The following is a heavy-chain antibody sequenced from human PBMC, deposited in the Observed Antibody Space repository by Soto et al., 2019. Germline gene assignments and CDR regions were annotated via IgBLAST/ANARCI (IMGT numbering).Heavy chain of an antibody. CDR2: INHSGST. CDR3: ARVEIAARPNYYYMDV. Sequence: QVQLQQWGAGLLKPSETLSLTCAVYGGSFSGYYWSWIRQPPGKGLEWIGEINHSGSTNYNPSLKSRDTRSVDTSKNQFSRKLSSVTAADTAVYYCARVEIAARPNYYYMDVWGKGTTVTVSS. D-gene: IGHD6-6*01. CDR1: GGSFSGYY. J-gene: IGHJ6*03. V-gene: IGHV4-34*01.